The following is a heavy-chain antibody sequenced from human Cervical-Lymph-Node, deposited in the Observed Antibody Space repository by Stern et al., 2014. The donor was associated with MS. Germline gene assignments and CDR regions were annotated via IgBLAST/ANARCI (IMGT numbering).Heavy chain of an antibody. CDR1: GGPVNSDGDY. D-gene: IGHD3-10*01. Sequence: QVQLQESGPGLVKPSETLSLSCTVSGGPVNSDGDYWSWIRQPPGQGLVWIGYLYNTGRTNDNPSVKSRVTISVDMSKNQFSLKLSSVNPADTAMYYCARDRQRAGSEIRGIDVWGQGTTVIVSS. J-gene: IGHJ6*02. CDR3: ARDRQRAGSEIRGIDV. V-gene: IGHV4-61*08. CDR2: LYNTGRT.